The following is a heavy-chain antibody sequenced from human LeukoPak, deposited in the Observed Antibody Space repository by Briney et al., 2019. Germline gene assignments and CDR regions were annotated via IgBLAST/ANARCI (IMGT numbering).Heavy chain of an antibody. CDR3: ARIGHEDYYFDY. J-gene: IGHJ4*02. CDR2: INYSGST. CDR1: GGSISSYY. V-gene: IGHV4-59*01. Sequence: SQTLSLTCTVSGGSISSYYWSWIRQPPGKGLEWIGYINYSGSTNYNPSLKSRVTISVDTSKNQFSLKLSSVTAADTAVYYCARIGHEDYYFDYWGQGTLVTLSA.